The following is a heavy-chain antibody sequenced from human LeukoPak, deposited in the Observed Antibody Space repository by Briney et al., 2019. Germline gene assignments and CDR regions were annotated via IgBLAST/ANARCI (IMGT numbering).Heavy chain of an antibody. V-gene: IGHV1-2*04. D-gene: IGHD2-15*01. CDR1: GYTFTGYY. CDR2: INPNSGGT. CDR3: AREVVAAPWAFDI. J-gene: IGHJ3*02. Sequence: ASVKVSCKASGYTFTGYYVHWVRQAPGQGLEWMGWINPNSGGTNYAQKFQGWVTMTRDTSISTAYMELSRLRSDDTAVYYCAREVVAAPWAFDIWGQGTMVTVSS.